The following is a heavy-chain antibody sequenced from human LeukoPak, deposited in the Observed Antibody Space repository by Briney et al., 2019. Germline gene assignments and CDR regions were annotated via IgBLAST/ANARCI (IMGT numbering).Heavy chain of an antibody. CDR1: GFTFSNAW. V-gene: IGHV3-15*01. Sequence: GGSLRLSCAASGFTFSNAWMSWVRQAPGKGLEWVGRIKSKTDGGTTDYAAPVKGRFTISRDDSKNTLYLQMNSLKTEDTAVYYCTTASLRSGLRYFDWLFTNYYCYYMDVWGKGTTVTVSS. CDR2: IKSKTDGGTT. CDR3: TTASLRSGLRYFDWLFTNYYCYYMDV. J-gene: IGHJ6*03. D-gene: IGHD3-9*01.